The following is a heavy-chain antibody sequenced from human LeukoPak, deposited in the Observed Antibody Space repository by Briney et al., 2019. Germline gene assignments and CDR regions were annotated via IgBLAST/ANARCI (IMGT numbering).Heavy chain of an antibody. J-gene: IGHJ4*02. CDR2: ISASGGT. CDR1: GFTFSTYA. V-gene: IGHV3-23*01. D-gene: IGHD2-2*01. Sequence: GGSLRLSCAASGFTFSTYAMSWVRQAPGKGLEWVSGISASGGTHYADSVKGRLTISRDNSKNTLYLQMNSLRGEDTAVYYCAKEGASVGVPYFDYWGQGTLVTVSS. CDR3: AKEGASVGVPYFDY.